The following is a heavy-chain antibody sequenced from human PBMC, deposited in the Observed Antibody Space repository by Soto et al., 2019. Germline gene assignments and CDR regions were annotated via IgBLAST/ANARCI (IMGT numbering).Heavy chain of an antibody. CDR2: INPNSGGT. CDR1: GYTFTGYY. Sequence: ASVKVSCKASGYTFTGYYMHWVRQAPGQGLEWMGWINPNSGGTNYAQKFQGWVTMTRDTSISTAYMELSRLRSDDTAVYYCARVVYGSGSKRRRYFDYWGQGTLVTVSS. J-gene: IGHJ4*02. V-gene: IGHV1-2*04. CDR3: ARVVYGSGSKRRRYFDY. D-gene: IGHD3-10*01.